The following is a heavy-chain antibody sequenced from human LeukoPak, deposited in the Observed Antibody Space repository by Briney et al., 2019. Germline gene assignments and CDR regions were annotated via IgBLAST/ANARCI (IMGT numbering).Heavy chain of an antibody. V-gene: IGHV3-23*01. Sequence: GGSLRLSCAASGFTFSSYAMSWVRQALGKGLEWVSAISGSGGSTYYADSVKGRFTISRDNSKNTLYLQMNSLRAEDTAVYYCAKAFSPVPAAINWGDHFDYWGQGTLVTVSS. CDR1: GFTFSSYA. CDR2: ISGSGGST. CDR3: AKAFSPVPAAINWGDHFDY. J-gene: IGHJ4*02. D-gene: IGHD2-2*01.